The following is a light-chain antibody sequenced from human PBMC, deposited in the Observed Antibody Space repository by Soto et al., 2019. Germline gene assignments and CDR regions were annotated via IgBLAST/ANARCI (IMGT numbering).Light chain of an antibody. J-gene: IGKJ5*01. CDR1: QSLLYTDGKHY. CDR3: MQALQTIT. Sequence: DIVMTQSPLSLPVTPGEPASISCRSSQSLLYTDGKHYLEWYLQKPGQSPQLLIYMASNRASGVPDRFSGSGSGTDFTLKISRVEAEDVGVYYCMQALQTITFGQGTRLEIK. V-gene: IGKV2-28*01. CDR2: MAS.